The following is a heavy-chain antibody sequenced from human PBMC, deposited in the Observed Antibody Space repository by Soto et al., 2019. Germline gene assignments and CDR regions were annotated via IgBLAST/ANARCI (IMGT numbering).Heavy chain of an antibody. CDR3: AKALTTFGVVTNPFDY. CDR2: ISGTGVSI. J-gene: IGHJ4*02. D-gene: IGHD3-3*01. Sequence: EVQLLESGGGLVQPGGSMRLSCAASGFTFSSYAVTWVRQAPGKGLEWVSIISGTGVSIFYADSVKGRFTISRDNSNNTLYLQMHSLTAEDTAVYYCAKALTTFGVVTNPFDYWGQGTLVTVSS. CDR1: GFTFSSYA. V-gene: IGHV3-23*01.